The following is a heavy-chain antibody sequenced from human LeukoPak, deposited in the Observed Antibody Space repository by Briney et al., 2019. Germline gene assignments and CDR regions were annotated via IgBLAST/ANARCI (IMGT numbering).Heavy chain of an antibody. CDR3: AREGSYRAFDI. CDR2: IKQDGSEK. V-gene: IGHV3-7*01. D-gene: IGHD3-16*02. CDR1: GFTFSSYW. Sequence: GGSLRLSCAASGFTFSSYWMSWVRQAPGKGLEWVANIKQDGSEKYYVDSVKGRFTISRDNSKNTLYLQMNSLRAEDTAVYYCAREGSYRAFDIWGQGTMVTVSS. J-gene: IGHJ3*02.